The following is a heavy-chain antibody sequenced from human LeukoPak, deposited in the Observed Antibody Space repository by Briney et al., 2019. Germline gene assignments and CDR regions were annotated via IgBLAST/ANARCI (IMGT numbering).Heavy chain of an antibody. V-gene: IGHV3-23*01. CDR2: IGGSGGST. CDR3: AKDMRYSSSWYPFDY. CDR1: GFIFSSFA. D-gene: IGHD6-13*01. Sequence: GGSLRLSCAASGFIFSSFAMSWVRQAPGKGLEWVSVIGGSGGSTDYADAVKGRFTISRDNSKNTLSLQMNSLRVEDTAVYYCAKDMRYSSSWYPFDYWGQGTLVTVSS. J-gene: IGHJ4*02.